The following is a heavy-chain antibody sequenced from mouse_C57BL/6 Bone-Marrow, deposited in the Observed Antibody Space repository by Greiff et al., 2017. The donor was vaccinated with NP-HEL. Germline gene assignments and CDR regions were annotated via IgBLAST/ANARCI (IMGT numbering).Heavy chain of an antibody. V-gene: IGHV12-3*01. CDR3: AGDTLGRAWFAY. D-gene: IGHD4-1*01. CDR1: GFPITSGYY. J-gene: IGHJ3*01. CDR2: ITHSGET. Sequence: QVQLKQSGPGLVKPSQSLFLTCSLTGFPITSGYYWIWIRQSPGKPQEWMGYITHSGETFYNPSLQSPISITRETSKNQFFLQVNSVTTEDTAMYDCAGDTLGRAWFAYWGQGTLVTVSS.